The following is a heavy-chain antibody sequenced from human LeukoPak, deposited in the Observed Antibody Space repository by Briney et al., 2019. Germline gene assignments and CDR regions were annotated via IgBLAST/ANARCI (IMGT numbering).Heavy chain of an antibody. Sequence: ASVKVSCKASGYTFTGYYMHWVRQAPGQGLEWRGRINPNSGGTNYAQKFQGRVTMTRDTSISTAYMELSRLRSDDTAVYYCARDGSFGYSYGSDYWGQGTLVTVSS. V-gene: IGHV1-2*06. CDR3: ARDGSFGYSYGSDY. CDR1: GYTFTGYY. CDR2: INPNSGGT. J-gene: IGHJ4*02. D-gene: IGHD5-18*01.